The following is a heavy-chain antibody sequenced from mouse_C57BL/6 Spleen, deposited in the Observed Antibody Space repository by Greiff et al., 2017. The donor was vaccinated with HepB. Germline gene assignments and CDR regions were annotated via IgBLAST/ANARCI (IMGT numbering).Heavy chain of an antibody. D-gene: IGHD1-1*01. CDR3: ARRLLRYPYYAMDY. CDR2: INPGSGGT. V-gene: IGHV1-54*01. Sequence: VQLQQSGAELVRPGTSVKVSCKASGYAFTNYLIEWVKQRPGQGLEWIGVINPGSGGTNYNEKFKGKATLTADKSSSTAYMQLSSLTSEDSAVYFCARRLLRYPYYAMDYWGQRTSVTVSS. CDR1: GYAFTNYL. J-gene: IGHJ4*01.